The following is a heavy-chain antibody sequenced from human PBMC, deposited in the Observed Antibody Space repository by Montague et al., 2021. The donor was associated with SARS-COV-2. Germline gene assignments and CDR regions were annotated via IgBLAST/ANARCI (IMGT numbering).Heavy chain of an antibody. D-gene: IGHD3-3*01. CDR1: GFTFSSYG. CDR3: AKDYRFFVWLTFDY. Sequence: SLRLSCAASGFTFSSYGMHWVRQAPGKGLEWVAVIWYDGSNKYYADSVKGRFTISRDNSKNTLYLQMNGLRAEDTAVYYCAKDYRFFVWLTFDYWGQGTLVTVSS. CDR2: IWYDGSNK. V-gene: IGHV3-33*06. J-gene: IGHJ4*02.